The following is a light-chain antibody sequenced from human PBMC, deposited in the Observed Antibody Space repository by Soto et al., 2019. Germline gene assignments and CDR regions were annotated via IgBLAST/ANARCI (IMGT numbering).Light chain of an antibody. V-gene: IGLV1-47*01. Sequence: QSVLTQPPSASGTPGQRVSITCSGSDSNIGSNSVHWYQQVPGMAPKLLVYKSDQRPSGVPDRFSGSKSVTSASLAISGLRAEDEAEYYCATWDDGLSGMLFGGGTKVTVL. CDR1: DSNIGSNS. CDR2: KSD. CDR3: ATWDDGLSGML. J-gene: IGLJ2*01.